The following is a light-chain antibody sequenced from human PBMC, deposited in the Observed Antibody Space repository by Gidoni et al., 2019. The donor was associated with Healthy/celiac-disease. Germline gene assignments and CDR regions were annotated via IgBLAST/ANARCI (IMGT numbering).Light chain of an antibody. CDR3: QQSYNTPHT. V-gene: IGKV1-39*01. CDR2: AAS. J-gene: IGKJ2*01. CDR1: QRLNNY. Sequence: DIQMTQSPSSLSASVGDRVTITCRASQRLNNYLNWYQQKPGKAPKLLIYAASSLQSGVPSSFSGSGSGTDFTLTTSSLQPEDFATYYCQQSYNTPHTFGQGTKLEI.